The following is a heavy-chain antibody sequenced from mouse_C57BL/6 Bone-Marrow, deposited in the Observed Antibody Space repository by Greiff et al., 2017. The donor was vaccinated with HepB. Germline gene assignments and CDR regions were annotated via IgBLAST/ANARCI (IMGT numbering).Heavy chain of an antibody. V-gene: IGHV1-85*01. CDR3: GRGIGFDV. J-gene: IGHJ1*03. CDR1: GYTLTSYD. CDR2: IYPRAGST. Sequence: QVQLKQSGPELVKPGASVKLSCKASGYTLTSYDINWVKQRPGQGLEWIGWIYPRAGSTKYNEKFKGKATLTVDTSSSTAYMELHSLTAEDSAVYCCGRGIGFDVWGTGTTVTVSS.